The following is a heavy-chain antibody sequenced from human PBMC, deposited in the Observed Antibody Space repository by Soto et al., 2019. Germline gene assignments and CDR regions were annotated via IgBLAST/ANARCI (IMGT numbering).Heavy chain of an antibody. CDR3: ARFIAVAANYYYYGMDV. CDR2: IYYSGST. D-gene: IGHD6-19*01. Sequence: PSETLSLTCTVSGGSISSGGYYWSWIRQHPGKGLEWIGYIYYSGSTYYNPSLKSRVTISVDTSKNQFSLKLSSVTAADTAVYYCARFIAVAANYYYYGMDVWGQGTTVTVSS. V-gene: IGHV4-31*03. J-gene: IGHJ6*02. CDR1: GGSISSGGYY.